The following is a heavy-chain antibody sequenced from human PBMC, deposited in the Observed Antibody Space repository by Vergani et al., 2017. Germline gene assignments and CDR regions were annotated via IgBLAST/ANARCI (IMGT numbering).Heavy chain of an antibody. D-gene: IGHD4-17*01. CDR3: AKDDDYGDYGYYDYMDV. V-gene: IGHV3-23*04. CDR2: ISGSGGST. J-gene: IGHJ6*03. CDR1: GFTFSSYA. Sequence: EVQLVESGGGLVQPGGSLRLSCAASGFTFSSYAMSWVRQAPGKGLEWVSAISGSGGSTYYADSVKGRLTITRDNSKNTLYLQMNSLRAEDTAVYYCAKDDDYGDYGYYDYMDVWGKGTTVTVSS.